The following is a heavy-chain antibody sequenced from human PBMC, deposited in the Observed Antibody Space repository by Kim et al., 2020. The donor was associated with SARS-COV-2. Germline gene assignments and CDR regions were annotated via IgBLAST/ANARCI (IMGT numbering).Heavy chain of an antibody. V-gene: IGHV4-34*01. D-gene: IGHD2-2*02. CDR2: IHQSGSS. Sequence: SETLSLTCAVYGGSFSGHSWGWIRQPPGKGLEWVGKIHQSGSSNYNPSLKSRVSISIDTSKNQFSLRMSSVTAADTGFYYCARGRAGVVPAPILGIGPHYDYFIMDVWGHGTTVTVSS. CDR1: GGSFSGHS. J-gene: IGHJ6*03. CDR3: ARGRAGVVPAPILGIGPHYDYFIMDV.